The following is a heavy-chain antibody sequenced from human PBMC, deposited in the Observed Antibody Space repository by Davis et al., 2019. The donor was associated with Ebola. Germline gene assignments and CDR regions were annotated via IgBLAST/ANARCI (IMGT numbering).Heavy chain of an antibody. CDR2: IGGGGGSI. CDR1: GFSFSSST. J-gene: IGHJ3*02. CDR3: ARDAMILVVGVYDI. Sequence: GEFLKISCAASGFSFSSSTISLRRQPPGKGLEWVSSIGGGGGSIYYADFLKGRFTITRTNAKKSLYLQMNTLSAEDTAVYYCARDAMILVVGVYDIWGQGTMVTVSS. D-gene: IGHD3-22*01. V-gene: IGHV3-21*04.